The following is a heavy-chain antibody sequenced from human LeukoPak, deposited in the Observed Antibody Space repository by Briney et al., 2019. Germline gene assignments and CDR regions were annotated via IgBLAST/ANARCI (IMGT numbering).Heavy chain of an antibody. D-gene: IGHD6-13*01. CDR3: ARRVYSSSWSYYFDY. V-gene: IGHV4-61*01. Sequence: SETLSLTCTVSGGSISSGSYYWSWVRQPPGRGLEWIGSIHYSGSTSYNPSLKSRVTISVDTSKNQFSLKLSSVTAADTAVYYCARRVYSSSWSYYFDYWGQGTLVTVSS. CDR1: GGSISSGSYY. CDR2: IHYSGST. J-gene: IGHJ4*02.